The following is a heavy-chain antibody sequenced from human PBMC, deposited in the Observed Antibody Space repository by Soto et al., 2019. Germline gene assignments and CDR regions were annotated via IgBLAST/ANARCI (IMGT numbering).Heavy chain of an antibody. J-gene: IGHJ2*01. Sequence: EVQLLESGGGLVQPGGSLRLSCAASGFTFTSYAMSWVRQAPGKGLEWVSAISGSGGRTYYADSVKGRFTISRDNSKNTLDLQMNSLRAEETAVFCGAEPANAPGVYTFWYFDLWGRGTLVTVSS. CDR1: GFTFTSYA. CDR2: ISGSGGRT. D-gene: IGHD4-17*01. CDR3: AEPANAPGVYTFWYFDL. V-gene: IGHV3-23*01.